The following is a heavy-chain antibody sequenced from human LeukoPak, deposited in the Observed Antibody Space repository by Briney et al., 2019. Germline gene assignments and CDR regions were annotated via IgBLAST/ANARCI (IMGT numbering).Heavy chain of an antibody. CDR3: ARPRRTYYYGSGSPAYFDY. J-gene: IGHJ4*02. V-gene: IGHV3-30-3*01. CDR1: GFTFSSYA. Sequence: GGSLRLSCAASGFTFSSYAMSWVRQAPGKGLEWVAVISYDGSNKYYADSVKGRFTISRDNSKNTLYLQMNSLRAEDTAVYYCARPRRTYYYGSGSPAYFDYWGQGTLVTVSS. D-gene: IGHD3-10*01. CDR2: ISYDGSNK.